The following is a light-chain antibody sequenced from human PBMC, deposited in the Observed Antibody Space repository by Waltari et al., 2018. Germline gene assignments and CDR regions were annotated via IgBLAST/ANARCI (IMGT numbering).Light chain of an antibody. CDR2: YAN. V-gene: IGKV1-13*02. CDR3: QQGKSYPRT. CDR1: QGFSSY. J-gene: IGKJ1*01. Sequence: IQMSQSPSSLSASVGDRVTITCRASQGFSSYLNWYQQKPGKAPKLLIYYANSLASGVPSRFSGSGDGTECTLIISSLQPEDFATYYCQQGKSYPRTFGQGTKVEIK.